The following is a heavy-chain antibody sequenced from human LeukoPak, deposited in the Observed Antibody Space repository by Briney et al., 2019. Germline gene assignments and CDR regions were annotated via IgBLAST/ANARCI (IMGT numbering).Heavy chain of an antibody. J-gene: IGHJ6*04. CDR1: GFTFSSYE. Sequence: GGSLRLSCVASGFTFSSYEMNWVRQAPGKGLEWLSYITTSDSTTHYADSVKGRFTISRDDAQNSLYLQMNSLRVEDTAVYYCAELGITMIGGVWGKGTTVTISS. CDR2: ITTSDSTT. CDR3: AELGITMIGGV. V-gene: IGHV3-48*03. D-gene: IGHD3-10*02.